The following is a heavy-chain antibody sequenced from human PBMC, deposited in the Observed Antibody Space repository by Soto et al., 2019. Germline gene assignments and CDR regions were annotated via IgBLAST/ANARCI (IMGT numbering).Heavy chain of an antibody. CDR1: GGSFSGYY. Sequence: SETLSLTCAVYGGSFSGYYWSWIRQPPGKGLEWIGEINHSGSTNYNPSLKSRVTISVDTSKNQFSLKLSSVTAADTAVYYCARGWVYGMDVWGQGTTVTVYS. J-gene: IGHJ6*02. V-gene: IGHV4-34*01. CDR2: INHSGST. D-gene: IGHD7-27*01. CDR3: ARGWVYGMDV.